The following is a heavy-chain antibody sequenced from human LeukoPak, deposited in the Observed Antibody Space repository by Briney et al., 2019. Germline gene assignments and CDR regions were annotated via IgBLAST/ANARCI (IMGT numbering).Heavy chain of an antibody. D-gene: IGHD2-15*01. J-gene: IGHJ6*02. CDR2: ISWNSGSI. Sequence: PGRSLRLSCAASGFTFDEYAMHWVRQAPGKGLEWASGISWNSGSIGYADSVKGRFTISRDNAKNSLYLQMNSLRAEDTALYYCAKDIGMGYYYYYGMDVWGQGTTVTVSS. V-gene: IGHV3-9*01. CDR3: AKDIGMGYYYYYGMDV. CDR1: GFTFDEYA.